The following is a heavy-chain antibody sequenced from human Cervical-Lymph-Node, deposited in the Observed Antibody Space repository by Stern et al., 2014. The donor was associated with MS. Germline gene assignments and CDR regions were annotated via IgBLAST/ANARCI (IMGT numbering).Heavy chain of an antibody. Sequence: QVTLRESGPALVKPTQTLTLTCTFSGFSLSTSGMCVSWIRQPPGKALEWLALIDWDDDKYYSTSLKTRLPISKDTSKNQVVLTMTNMDPVDTATYYCARIGTYYYGSGSYRHFDYWGQGTLVTVSS. J-gene: IGHJ4*02. CDR2: IDWDDDK. D-gene: IGHD3-10*01. V-gene: IGHV2-70*01. CDR1: GFSLSTSGMC. CDR3: ARIGTYYYGSGSYRHFDY.